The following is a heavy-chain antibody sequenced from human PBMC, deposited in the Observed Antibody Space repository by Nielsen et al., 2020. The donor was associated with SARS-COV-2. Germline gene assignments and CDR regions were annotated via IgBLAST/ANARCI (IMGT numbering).Heavy chain of an antibody. CDR1: GFTFSDYY. Sequence: GESLKISCAASGFTFSDYYMSWIRQAPGKGLEWVSYISSSSSYTSYADSVKGRFTISRDNAKNTLYLQMNSLRAEDTAVYYCARDTRLLWFGELSHWGQGTLVTVSS. J-gene: IGHJ4*02. CDR3: ARDTRLLWFGELSH. D-gene: IGHD3-10*01. V-gene: IGHV3-11*06. CDR2: ISSSSSYT.